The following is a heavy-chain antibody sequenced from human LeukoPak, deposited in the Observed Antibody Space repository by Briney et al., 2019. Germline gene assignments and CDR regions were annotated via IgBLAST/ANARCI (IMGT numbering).Heavy chain of an antibody. V-gene: IGHV1-2*02. CDR1: GYTFTDYY. J-gene: IGHJ1*01. D-gene: IGHD2-21*02. CDR2: LNSESGGA. Sequence: VASVKVSFKASGYTFTDYYIHWVRQAPGQGPEWMGWLNSESGGAKYAQRFQARVTMTRDTSISAAYMELTRLRSDDTAMYYCARGGPTPRNVVVAAREYLQLWGQGSLVTVSS. CDR3: ARGGPTPRNVVVAAREYLQL.